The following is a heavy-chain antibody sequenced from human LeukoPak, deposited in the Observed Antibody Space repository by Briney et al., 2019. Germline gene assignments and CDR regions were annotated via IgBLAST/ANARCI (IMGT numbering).Heavy chain of an antibody. CDR1: GFNFRNFE. Sequence: GGSLRLSCATSGFNFRNFEMTWLRQAPGKGLEGVSYIGTTGGTIYHADSVKGRFTTSRDNSNNSLSLHMNSLRAEDTAVYYCARLTRVSQGQDAFDIWGQGTVVAVSS. J-gene: IGHJ3*02. V-gene: IGHV3-48*03. CDR2: IGTTGGTI. D-gene: IGHD6-6*01. CDR3: ARLTRVSQGQDAFDI.